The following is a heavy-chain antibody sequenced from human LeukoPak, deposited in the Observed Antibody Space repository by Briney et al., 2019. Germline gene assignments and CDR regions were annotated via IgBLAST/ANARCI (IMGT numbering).Heavy chain of an antibody. Sequence: ASVKVSCKASGYTFTSYYMHWVRQAPGQGLEWMGIINPSGGSTSYAQKFQGRVTMTRDTSTSTVYMELSSLRSEDTAVYYCARDGHYYDISGYFVPSEYFDYWGQGTLVTVSS. CDR1: GYTFTSYY. D-gene: IGHD3-22*01. CDR3: ARDGHYYDISGYFVPSEYFDY. CDR2: INPSGGST. V-gene: IGHV1-46*01. J-gene: IGHJ4*02.